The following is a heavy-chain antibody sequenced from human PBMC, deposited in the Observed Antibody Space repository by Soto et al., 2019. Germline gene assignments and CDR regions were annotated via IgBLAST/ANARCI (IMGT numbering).Heavy chain of an antibody. D-gene: IGHD2-2*01. CDR1: GGSISSGGYS. CDR3: ARDRGYCSSTSCYPADNWFDP. CDR2: IYHSGST. Sequence: SENLSLTCAVSGGSISSGGYSWSWIRQPPGKGLEWIGYIYHSGSTYYNPSLKSRVTISVDRSKNQFSLKLSSVTAADTAVYYCARDRGYCSSTSCYPADNWFDPWGQGTLVTVSS. V-gene: IGHV4-30-2*01. J-gene: IGHJ5*02.